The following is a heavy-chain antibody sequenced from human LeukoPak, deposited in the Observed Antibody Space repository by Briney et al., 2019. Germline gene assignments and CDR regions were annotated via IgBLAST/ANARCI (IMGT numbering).Heavy chain of an antibody. V-gene: IGHV4-34*01. J-gene: IGHJ4*02. CDR1: GGSFSGYY. Sequence: SETLSLTCAVYGGSFSGYYSSWIRQPPGKGLEWIGEINHSGSTNYNPSLKSRVTISVDTSKNQFSLKLSSVTAADTAVYYCARGRIYYYDSSGYFYSWGQGTLVTVSS. CDR3: ARGRIYYYDSSGYFYS. D-gene: IGHD3-22*01. CDR2: INHSGST.